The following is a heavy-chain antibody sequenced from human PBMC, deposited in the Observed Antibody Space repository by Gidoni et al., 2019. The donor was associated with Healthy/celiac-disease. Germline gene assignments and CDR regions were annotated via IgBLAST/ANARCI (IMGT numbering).Heavy chain of an antibody. Sequence: EVQLVESGGGLVKPGGSLRLSCAASGFTFSSYRMNWVRQAPGKGLEWVSSISSSSSYIYYADSVKGRFTISRDNAKNSLYLQMNSLRAEDTAVYYCARDREYYDFWSGYYSYYYYYGMDVWGQGTTVTVSS. CDR1: GFTFSSYR. CDR3: ARDREYYDFWSGYYSYYYYYGMDV. V-gene: IGHV3-21*01. D-gene: IGHD3-3*01. J-gene: IGHJ6*02. CDR2: ISSSSSYI.